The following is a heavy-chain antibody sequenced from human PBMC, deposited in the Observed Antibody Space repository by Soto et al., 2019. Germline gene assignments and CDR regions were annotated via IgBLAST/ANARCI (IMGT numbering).Heavy chain of an antibody. V-gene: IGHV3-15*01. CDR3: TTEGLYSDTSGSFDR. D-gene: IGHD3-22*01. CDR1: GFTSSYAW. Sequence: PGGSLRLSCAASGFTSSYAWMSWVRQAPGKGLSWVGRIKSKPDGGATDYAAPVKGRFTISRDDSGNTLYLQMNSLKTEDTAVYYCTTEGLYSDTSGSFDRWGQGTLVTVSS. CDR2: IKSKPDGGAT. J-gene: IGHJ4*02.